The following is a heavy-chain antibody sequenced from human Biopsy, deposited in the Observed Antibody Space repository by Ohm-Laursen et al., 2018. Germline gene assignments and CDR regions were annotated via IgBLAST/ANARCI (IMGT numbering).Heavy chain of an antibody. CDR3: ARTPRDSFWSGSYKRGQWFDP. CDR1: GGSIISYY. CDR2: AYNGGIT. D-gene: IGHD3-3*01. J-gene: IGHJ5*02. Sequence: SDTLSLTCSVSGGSIISYYWTWIRQPPGKGLEWIGHAYNGGITNYNPSLKSRVTISKDTSKNQFSLQVNSVTAADTAVYYCARTPRDSFWSGSYKRGQWFDPWGQGTLVIVSS. V-gene: IGHV4-59*07.